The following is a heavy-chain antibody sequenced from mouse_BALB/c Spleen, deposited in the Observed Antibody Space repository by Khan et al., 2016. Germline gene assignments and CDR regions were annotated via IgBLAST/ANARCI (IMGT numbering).Heavy chain of an antibody. CDR3: ARWNGYYAMDY. J-gene: IGHJ4*01. Sequence: EVQLQESGPDLVKPSQSLSLTCTVAGYSITSGYSWHWIRQFPGNKLEWMGYIHYSGSTNYNPSLKSRISITRDTSKNQFFLQLNSVTTEDTATXSCARWNGYYAMDYWGQGTSVTVSS. CDR2: IHYSGST. V-gene: IGHV3-1*02. CDR1: GYSITSGYS.